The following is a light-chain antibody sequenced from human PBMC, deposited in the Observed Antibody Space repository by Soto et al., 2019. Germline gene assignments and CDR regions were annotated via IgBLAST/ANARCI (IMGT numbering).Light chain of an antibody. J-gene: IGKJ3*01. CDR1: QSVNSNY. V-gene: IGKV3-20*01. CDR3: QHYDNSPL. Sequence: EIVLTQSPCTLSSSTGERATLSWGASQSVNSNYLVWYQQTPGQAPRLLIYGASTRAAGITDRFSGSGSGTESTLTISRLEPEDFAVYYCQHYDNSPLFGPGTKVDIK. CDR2: GAS.